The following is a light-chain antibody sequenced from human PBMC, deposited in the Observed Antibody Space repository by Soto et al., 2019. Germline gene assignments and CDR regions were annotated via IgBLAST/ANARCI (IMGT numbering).Light chain of an antibody. CDR3: MQALQTPRYT. CDR1: QSLLHSNGYNY. Sequence: DIVMTQSPLSLPVTPGEPASISCRSSQSLLHSNGYNYLDWYLQKPGQSPQLLIYLVSNRASGVPDRFSGSGSGTDFTLKISRVEAEDVGVYYCMQALQTPRYTFGQGTKLEIK. J-gene: IGKJ2*01. V-gene: IGKV2-28*01. CDR2: LVS.